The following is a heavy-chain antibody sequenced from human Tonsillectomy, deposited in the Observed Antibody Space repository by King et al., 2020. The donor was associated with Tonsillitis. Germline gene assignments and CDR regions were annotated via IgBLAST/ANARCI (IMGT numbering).Heavy chain of an antibody. D-gene: IGHD6-13*01. Sequence: VQLVESGGGLVKPGGSLRLSCAASGFTFNDYHMNWVRQAPGKGLEWVSYISSLGSTIYYAVSVKGRFTISRDNAKNSLFLQMNNLRAEDSAIYYCAGGSEYSSSWYSDIWGQGTLVTVSS. V-gene: IGHV3-11*01. J-gene: IGHJ4*02. CDR1: GFTFNDYH. CDR3: AGGSEYSSSWYSDI. CDR2: ISSLGSTI.